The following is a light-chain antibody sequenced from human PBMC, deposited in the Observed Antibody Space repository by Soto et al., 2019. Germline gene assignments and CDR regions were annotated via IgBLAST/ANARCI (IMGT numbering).Light chain of an antibody. CDR3: QESYSTPVT. J-gene: IGKJ2*01. CDR2: AAS. CDR1: QSISSY. Sequence: DIQMTQSPSSLSASVGDRVTITCRASQSISSYLNWYQQKPGKAPKLLIYAASTLQSGVPSRFSGSGSGTDFTLTISSLQPEEFATYYCQESYSTPVTFGQGTKLEIQ. V-gene: IGKV1-39*01.